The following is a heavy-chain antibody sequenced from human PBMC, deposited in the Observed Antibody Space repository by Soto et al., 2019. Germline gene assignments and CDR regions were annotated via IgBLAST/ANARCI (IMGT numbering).Heavy chain of an antibody. CDR1: GFTFSSYA. J-gene: IGHJ4*02. CDR3: AKGGSLYSSSWFDY. D-gene: IGHD6-6*01. CDR2: ISGSGAST. Sequence: EVQVLESGGGLVQPGGSLRLSCAASGFTFSSYAMSWVRQAPGKGLEWVSGISGSGASTYYADSVKGRFTISRDNSKNTLYLQMNSLRDEDTAVYYCAKGGSLYSSSWFDYWGQGTLVTVSS. V-gene: IGHV3-23*01.